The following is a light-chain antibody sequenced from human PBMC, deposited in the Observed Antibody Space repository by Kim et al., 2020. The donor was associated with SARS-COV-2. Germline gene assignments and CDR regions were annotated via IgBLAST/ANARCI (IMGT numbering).Light chain of an antibody. Sequence: EVALTQSPGTLSLSPGERATLSCRASQTIRNSYLVWYQQRPGQAPRLLIYGASNRATGIPDRFSGSGSGTDFTLTISRLEPEDFAVYYCQQYGDSSWTFGQGTKVDIK. V-gene: IGKV3-20*01. CDR2: GAS. J-gene: IGKJ1*01. CDR1: QTIRNSY. CDR3: QQYGDSSWT.